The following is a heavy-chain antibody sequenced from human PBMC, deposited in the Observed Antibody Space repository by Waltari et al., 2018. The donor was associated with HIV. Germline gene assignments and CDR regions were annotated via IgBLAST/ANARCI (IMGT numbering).Heavy chain of an antibody. CDR3: ARGIPQSNWGHYYFGMDV. V-gene: IGHV3-33*01. J-gene: IGHJ6*02. CDR1: GFPFRSCG. CDR2: IWYDGSNK. Sequence: QVQLVESGGGVVRLGRSLRLSGAASGFPFRSCGMPWARQAHGKGLEWMAVIWYDGSNKYYGASVKGRFTISRDNSKNTLYLQMNSLRAEDTAVYYCARGIPQSNWGHYYFGMDVWGQGTTVTVSS. D-gene: IGHD7-27*01.